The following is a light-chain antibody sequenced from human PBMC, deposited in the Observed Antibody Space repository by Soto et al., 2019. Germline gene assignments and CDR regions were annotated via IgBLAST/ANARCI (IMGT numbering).Light chain of an antibody. CDR3: AAWDDSLSGPV. Sequence: QSVLTQPPSASGTPGQRVTISCSGSTSNIGTNYVYWYQQLPGTAPRLLMYSTNKRPSGVPDRFSGSKSGTSAFLAITGLRSGDEANYYCAAWDDSLSGPVFGGGTKVTVL. J-gene: IGLJ2*01. CDR2: STN. V-gene: IGLV1-47*02. CDR1: TSNIGTNY.